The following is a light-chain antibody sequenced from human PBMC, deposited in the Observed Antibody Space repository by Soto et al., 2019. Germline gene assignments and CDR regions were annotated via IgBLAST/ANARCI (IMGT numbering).Light chain of an antibody. CDR2: GAS. CDR3: QQYNNWPIT. CDR1: QSVSSN. Sequence: EIVMTQSPATLSVSLGERATLSCRASQSVSSNLAWYQLKPGQAPRLLIYGASTRATGIPARFSGSGSGTEFTLTISSLQSEDFAVYSCQQYNNWPITFGQGTRLEIK. V-gene: IGKV3-15*01. J-gene: IGKJ5*01.